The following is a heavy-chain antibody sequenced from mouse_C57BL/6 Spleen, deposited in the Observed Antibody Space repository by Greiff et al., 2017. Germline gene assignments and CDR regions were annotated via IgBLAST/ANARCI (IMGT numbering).Heavy chain of an antibody. CDR1: GYAFSSYW. CDR2: IYPGDGDT. CDR3: AREDLHYYAMDY. V-gene: IGHV1-80*01. Sequence: QVQLQQSGAELVKPGASVKISCKASGYAFSSYWMNWVKQRPGKGLEWIGQIYPGDGDTNYNGKFKGKATLTADKSSSTAYMQLSSLTSEDSAVYFCAREDLHYYAMDYWGQGTSVTVSS. J-gene: IGHJ4*01.